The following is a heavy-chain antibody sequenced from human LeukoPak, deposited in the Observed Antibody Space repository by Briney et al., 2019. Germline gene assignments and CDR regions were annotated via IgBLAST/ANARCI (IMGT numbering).Heavy chain of an antibody. D-gene: IGHD6-13*01. CDR1: GGSISSYY. CDR3: ARDSSLHYFDY. V-gene: IGHV4-59*12. Sequence: PSETLSLTCTVSGGSISSYYWSWIRQPPGKGLEWIAYISYSGNTNYNPSLKSRVTISVDTSKNQFSLKLSSVTAADTAVYYCARDSSLHYFDYWGQGTLVTASS. CDR2: ISYSGNT. J-gene: IGHJ4*02.